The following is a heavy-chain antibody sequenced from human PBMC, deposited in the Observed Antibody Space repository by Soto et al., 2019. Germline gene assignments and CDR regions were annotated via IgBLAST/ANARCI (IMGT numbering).Heavy chain of an antibody. CDR3: ARDSLAGRYYYYYMDV. J-gene: IGHJ6*03. Sequence: GGSLRLSCAASGFTVSSNYMSWVRQAPGKGLEWVSVIYSGGSTYYADSVKGGFTISRDNSKNTLYLQMNSLRAEDTAVYYCARDSLAGRYYYYYMDVWGKGTTVTVSS. CDR1: GFTVSSNY. CDR2: IYSGGST. D-gene: IGHD6-13*01. V-gene: IGHV3-66*01.